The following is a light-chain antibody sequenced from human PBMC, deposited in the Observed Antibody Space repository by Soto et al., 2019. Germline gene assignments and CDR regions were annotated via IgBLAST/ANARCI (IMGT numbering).Light chain of an antibody. CDR3: SSYAGSNNLV. Sequence: QSALTQPPSASGSPGQSVTISCTGTSSDVGGYNYVSWYQHHPGKAPKLMIYEVNKRPSGVPDRFSGSKSGNTASLTVSGLQDEDEADYYCSSYAGSNNLVFGGGTKLTVL. J-gene: IGLJ2*01. CDR2: EVN. V-gene: IGLV2-8*01. CDR1: SSDVGGYNY.